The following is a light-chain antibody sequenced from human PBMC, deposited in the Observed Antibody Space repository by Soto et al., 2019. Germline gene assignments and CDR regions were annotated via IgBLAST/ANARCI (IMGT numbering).Light chain of an antibody. CDR2: EVN. V-gene: IGLV2-8*01. Sequence: QSALTQPPSASGSPGQSVTISCTGTSSDVGGYNFVSWYQHHPGKAPKLMIYEVNRRHSGVPDRFSGSKSGNTASLTVSGLQAEDEADYYCSSYAGSNSYVFGIGTKVTVL. CDR3: SSYAGSNSYV. CDR1: SSDVGGYNF. J-gene: IGLJ1*01.